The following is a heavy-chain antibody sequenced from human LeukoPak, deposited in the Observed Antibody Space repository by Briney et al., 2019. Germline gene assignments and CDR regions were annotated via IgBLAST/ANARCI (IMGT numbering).Heavy chain of an antibody. D-gene: IGHD3-3*01. J-gene: IGHJ5*02. Sequence: SETLSLTCTVSGGSISSYYWSWIRQPPGKGLEWIGYIYYSGSTNYNPSLKSRVTISVDTSKNQFSLKLSSVTAADTAVYYCARVSATGSGYYWFDPWGQGTLVTVSS. CDR1: GGSISSYY. V-gene: IGHV4-59*01. CDR3: ARVSATGSGYYWFDP. CDR2: IYYSGST.